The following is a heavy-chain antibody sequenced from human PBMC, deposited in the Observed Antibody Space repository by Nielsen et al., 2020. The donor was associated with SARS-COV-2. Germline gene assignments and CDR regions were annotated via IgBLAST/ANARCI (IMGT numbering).Heavy chain of an antibody. J-gene: IGHJ4*02. Sequence: WVRQAPGQGLEWTGWISGYNGDTKYAQKLQGRVTTTTDTSTSTAYMELRSLRSDDTAVYFCARDARYYDSGRSKGDYWGQGTLVTVSS. CDR2: ISGYNGDT. V-gene: IGHV1-18*01. CDR3: ARDARYYDSGRSKGDY. D-gene: IGHD3-10*01.